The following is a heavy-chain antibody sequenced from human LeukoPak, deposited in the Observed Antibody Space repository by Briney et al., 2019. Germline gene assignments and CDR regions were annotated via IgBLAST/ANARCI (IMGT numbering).Heavy chain of an antibody. V-gene: IGHV3-21*01. Sequence: SGGSLRLSCAASGFNFSRYNMNWVRQAPGKGLEWVSSITSGSGYIFYADSVKGRFTISRDNAKNSLYLQMNSLRVEDTALYYCARYTGTYRDFWGQGTLVTVSS. CDR1: GFNFSRYN. J-gene: IGHJ4*02. D-gene: IGHD1-26*01. CDR3: ARYTGTYRDF. CDR2: ITSGSGYI.